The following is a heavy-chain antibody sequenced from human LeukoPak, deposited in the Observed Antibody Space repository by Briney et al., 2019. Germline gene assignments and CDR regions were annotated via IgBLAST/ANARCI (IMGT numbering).Heavy chain of an antibody. Sequence: GRSLRLSCAASGFTFSSYGMHWVRQAPGKGLEWVAVISYDGSNKYYADSVKGRFTISRDNSKNTLYLQMNSLRAEDTAVYYCAKTAVAGPFDYWGQGTLVTVSP. D-gene: IGHD6-19*01. J-gene: IGHJ4*02. V-gene: IGHV3-30*18. CDR1: GFTFSSYG. CDR3: AKTAVAGPFDY. CDR2: ISYDGSNK.